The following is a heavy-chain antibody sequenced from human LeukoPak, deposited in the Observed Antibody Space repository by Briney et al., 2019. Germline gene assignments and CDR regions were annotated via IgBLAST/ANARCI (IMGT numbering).Heavy chain of an antibody. D-gene: IGHD5/OR15-5a*01. CDR3: ASGGVYGQAGEQSY. V-gene: IGHV4-61*01. Sequence: PSDTLSLTCTVSGGSVSSGSYYWSWIRQPPGKGLEWIGYIYSSGSTNSSPSLKSRVTISIDTSRTRFSLKLTSVTAADTAVYYCASGGVYGQAGEQSYWGQGILVTVSS. J-gene: IGHJ4*02. CDR2: IYSSGST. CDR1: GGSVSSGSYY.